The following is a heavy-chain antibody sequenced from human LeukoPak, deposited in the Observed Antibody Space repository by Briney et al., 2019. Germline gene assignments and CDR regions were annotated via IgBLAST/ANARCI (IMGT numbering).Heavy chain of an antibody. CDR2: ISYDGSNK. CDR1: GFTFSSYG. CDR3: AKDLSSLLWFGEFPDY. V-gene: IGHV3-30*18. Sequence: QTGGSLRLSCAASGFTFSSYGMHWVRQAPGKGLEWVAVISYDGSNKYYADSVKGRFTISRDNSKNTLYLQMNSLRAEDTAVYYCAKDLSSLLWFGEFPDYWGQGTLVTVSS. J-gene: IGHJ4*02. D-gene: IGHD3-10*01.